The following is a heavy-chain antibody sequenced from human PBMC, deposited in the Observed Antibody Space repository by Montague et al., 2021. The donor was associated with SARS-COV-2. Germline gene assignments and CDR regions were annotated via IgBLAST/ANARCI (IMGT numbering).Heavy chain of an antibody. CDR1: GASISSRSYY. CDR2: KYYSGST. J-gene: IGHJ4*02. CDR3: ATLPSSFTIFGVVQGYYFDA. D-gene: IGHD3-3*01. V-gene: IGHV4-39*01. Sequence: SETLSLTCTVSGASISSRSYYWGWIRQPPGKGLEWIGFKYYSGSTYYNPTLKSRVTISVDTSKNQLSLKLSSVTAADTAVYYCATLPSSFTIFGVVQGYYFDAWGQGTLVTVSS.